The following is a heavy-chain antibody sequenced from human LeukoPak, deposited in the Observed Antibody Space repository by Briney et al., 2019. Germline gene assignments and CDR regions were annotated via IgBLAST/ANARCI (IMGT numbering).Heavy chain of an antibody. V-gene: IGHV3-74*01. CDR3: ARPLMYYYGSETYFWFDP. CDR2: INSDGSIT. Sequence: GGSLRLSCAASGFTFSDYWMHWVRQAPGKGLVWVSRINSDGSITNYADSVKGRFTISRDNAKNTLYLQMNSLRAEDTAVYYCARPLMYYYGSETYFWFDPWGQGTLVTVSS. CDR1: GFTFSDYW. D-gene: IGHD3-10*01. J-gene: IGHJ5*02.